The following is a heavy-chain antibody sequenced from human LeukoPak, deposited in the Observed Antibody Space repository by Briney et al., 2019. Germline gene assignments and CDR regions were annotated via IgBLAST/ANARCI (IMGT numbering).Heavy chain of an antibody. CDR3: ANDHTVRGVSDY. V-gene: IGHV3-23*01. D-gene: IGHD3-10*01. CDR2: ISGSGGST. J-gene: IGHJ4*02. Sequence: GGSLRLSCAASGFTFSSYAMSWVRQAPGQGLEWVSAISGSGGSTYYADSVKGRFTISRDNSKNTLYLQMNSLRAEDTAVYYCANDHTVRGVSDYWGQGTLVTVSS. CDR1: GFTFSSYA.